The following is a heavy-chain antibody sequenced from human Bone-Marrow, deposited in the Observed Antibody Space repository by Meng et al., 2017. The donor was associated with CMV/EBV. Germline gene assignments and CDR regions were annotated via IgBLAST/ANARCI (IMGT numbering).Heavy chain of an antibody. CDR2: IHHGGTT. J-gene: IGHJ4*02. CDR1: GGSFNDYY. D-gene: IGHD5-12*01. CDR3: ARGPLRFLDY. Sequence: GSLRLSCAVSGGSFNDYYWNWIRQSPGKGLEWIGEIHHGGTTNYNPSLKSRVTLSLNTSKNQFSLTLTSLTAADTAVYYCARGPLRFLDYWGQGNLVTVSS. V-gene: IGHV4-34*01.